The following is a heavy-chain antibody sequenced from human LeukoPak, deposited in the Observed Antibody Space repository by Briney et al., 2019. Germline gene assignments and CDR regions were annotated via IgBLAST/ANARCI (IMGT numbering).Heavy chain of an antibody. V-gene: IGHV3-7*02. CDR1: GFSFSTYW. CDR2: IKHDGSDK. Sequence: PGGSLRLSCAASGFSFSTYWMSWVRQAPGKGLEWVANIKHDGSDKYYVDSVKGRFTISRDNAKNTLYLQMNSLRAEDTAVYYCATFRSPDYWGQGTLVTVSS. J-gene: IGHJ4*02. CDR3: ATFRSPDY.